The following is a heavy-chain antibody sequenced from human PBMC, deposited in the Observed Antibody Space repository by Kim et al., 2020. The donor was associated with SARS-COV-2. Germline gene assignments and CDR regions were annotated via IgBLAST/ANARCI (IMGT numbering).Heavy chain of an antibody. V-gene: IGHV1-69*13. CDR3: ARERDPPEGIVVVTATHAFDI. J-gene: IGHJ3*02. CDR1: GGTFSSYA. Sequence: SVKVSCKASGGTFSSYAISWVRQAPGQGLEWMGGIIPIFGTANYAQKFQGRVTITADESTSTAYMELSSLRSEDTAVHYCARERDPPEGIVVVTATHAFDIWGQGTMVTVSS. CDR2: IIPIFGTA. D-gene: IGHD2-21*02.